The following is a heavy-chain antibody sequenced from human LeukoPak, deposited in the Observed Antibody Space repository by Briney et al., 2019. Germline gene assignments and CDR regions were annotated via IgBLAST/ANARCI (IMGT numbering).Heavy chain of an antibody. Sequence: GGSLRLSCAASGFTFDDYAMHWVRQAPGKGLEWVSGMSWNSGSIGYADSVKGRFTISRDNAKNSLYLQMNSLRAEDTALYYCAKDREELLWFGEFSEWGQGTLVTVSS. V-gene: IGHV3-9*01. D-gene: IGHD3-10*01. CDR3: AKDREELLWFGEFSE. CDR1: GFTFDDYA. J-gene: IGHJ4*02. CDR2: MSWNSGSI.